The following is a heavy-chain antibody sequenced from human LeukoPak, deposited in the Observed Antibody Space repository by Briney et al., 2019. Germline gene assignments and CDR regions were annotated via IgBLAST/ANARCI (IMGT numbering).Heavy chain of an antibody. Sequence: ASVKVSCKASGGTFSSYAISWVRQAPGQGLEWIGRIIPIFGTANYAQKFQGRVTITTDESTSTAYMELSSLRSEDTAVYYCATPHYGSGSYYNLDYWGQGTLVTVSS. CDR1: GGTFSSYA. CDR2: IIPIFGTA. V-gene: IGHV1-69*05. CDR3: ATPHYGSGSYYNLDY. J-gene: IGHJ4*02. D-gene: IGHD3-10*01.